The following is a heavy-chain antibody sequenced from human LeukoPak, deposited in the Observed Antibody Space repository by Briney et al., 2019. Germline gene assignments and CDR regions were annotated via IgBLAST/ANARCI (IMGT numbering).Heavy chain of an antibody. Sequence: ASVKVSCKASGYTFTNYGISWVRQAPGQGLEWMGWISAYNGNTNYAQKFQGRVTMTTDTSTSTAYMELRSLRSDDAAVYYCARDQMNIAAAGAYFDYWGQGTLVTVSS. V-gene: IGHV1-18*01. CDR1: GYTFTNYG. D-gene: IGHD6-13*01. CDR2: ISAYNGNT. J-gene: IGHJ4*02. CDR3: ARDQMNIAAAGAYFDY.